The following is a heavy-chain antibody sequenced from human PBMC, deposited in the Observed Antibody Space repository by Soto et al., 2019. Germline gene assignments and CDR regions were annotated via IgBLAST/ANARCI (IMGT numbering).Heavy chain of an antibody. CDR1: GGSISSSSYY. V-gene: IGHV4-39*01. CDR2: IYYSGNT. Sequence: QLQLQESGPGLVKPSETLSLTRTVSGGSISSSSYYWGWIRQPPGKGLEWIASIYYSGNTYYNPSLKSRVTISVDTSKNQFSLKLSSVTAADTALYYCARHVNRVMRYNWFDPWGQGTLVTVSS. D-gene: IGHD2-21*01. CDR3: ARHVNRVMRYNWFDP. J-gene: IGHJ5*02.